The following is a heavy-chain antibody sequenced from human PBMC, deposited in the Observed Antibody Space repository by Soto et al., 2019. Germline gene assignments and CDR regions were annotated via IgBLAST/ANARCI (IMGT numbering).Heavy chain of an antibody. D-gene: IGHD6-13*01. V-gene: IGHV3-30*03. Sequence: EGSLRLSCAASGFTFNNFAMHWVRQAPGKGLEWVAVISYDGGDKYYADSVKGRFTISRDNSKNTLYLQMNGLRAEDTAVYYCARDLSTGAAEYYFDYWGQGALVTVSS. CDR3: ARDLSTGAAEYYFDY. J-gene: IGHJ4*02. CDR2: ISYDGGDK. CDR1: GFTFNNFA.